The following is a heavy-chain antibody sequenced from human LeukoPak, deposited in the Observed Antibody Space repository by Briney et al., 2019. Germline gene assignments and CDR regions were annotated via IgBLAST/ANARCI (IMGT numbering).Heavy chain of an antibody. D-gene: IGHD6-13*01. J-gene: IGHJ4*02. CDR1: GYTFTSYD. Sequence: ASVKVSCKASGYTFTSYDINWVRQATGQGLEWMGWINPNSGGTNYAQKFQGRVTMTRDTSISTAYMELSRLRSDDTAVYYCARERPIAATAHFDYWGQGTLVTVSS. CDR2: INPNSGGT. CDR3: ARERPIAATAHFDY. V-gene: IGHV1-2*02.